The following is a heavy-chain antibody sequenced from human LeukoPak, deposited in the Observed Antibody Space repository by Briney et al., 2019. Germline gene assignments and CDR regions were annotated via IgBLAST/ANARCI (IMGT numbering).Heavy chain of an antibody. D-gene: IGHD3-10*01. V-gene: IGHV3-53*01. CDR2: IYSGGST. CDR1: GFTVSSNY. CDR3: AKGSAYYYGSGSHYYFDY. Sequence: GGSLRLSCAASGFTVSSNYMSWVRQAPGKGLEWVSVIYSGGSTYYADSVKGRFTISRDNSKNTLYLQMNSLRAEDTAVYYCAKGSAYYYGSGSHYYFDYWGRGTLVTVSS. J-gene: IGHJ4*02.